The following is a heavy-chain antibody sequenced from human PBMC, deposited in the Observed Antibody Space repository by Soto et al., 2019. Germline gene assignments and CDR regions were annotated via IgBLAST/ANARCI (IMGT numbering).Heavy chain of an antibody. CDR2: ISGSGGST. CDR1: GFTFSSYA. Sequence: PGGSLRLSCAASGFTFSSYAMSWVRQAPGKGLEWVSAISGSGGSTYYADSVKGRFTIPRDNSKNTLYLQMNSLGAEDTAVYYCAKPHFGSYYVHDYWGQGTLVTVSS. V-gene: IGHV3-23*01. J-gene: IGHJ4*02. D-gene: IGHD1-26*01. CDR3: AKPHFGSYYVHDY.